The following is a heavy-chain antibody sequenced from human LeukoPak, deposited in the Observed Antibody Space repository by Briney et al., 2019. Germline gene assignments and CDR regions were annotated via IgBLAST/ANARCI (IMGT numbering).Heavy chain of an antibody. J-gene: IGHJ4*02. V-gene: IGHV1-69*13. CDR1: GGTFSSYA. D-gene: IGHD7-27*01. CDR2: IIPIFGTA. Sequence: SVKVSCKASGGTFSSYAISWVRQAPGQGLEWMGGIIPIFGTANCAQKFQGRVTITADESTSTAYMELSSLRSEDTAVYYCARGHPWGYYFDYWGQGTLVTVSS. CDR3: ARGHPWGYYFDY.